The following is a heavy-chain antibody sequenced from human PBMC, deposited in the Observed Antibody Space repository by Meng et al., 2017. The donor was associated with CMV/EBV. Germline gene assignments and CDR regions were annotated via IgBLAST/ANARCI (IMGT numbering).Heavy chain of an antibody. J-gene: IGHJ4*02. V-gene: IGHV4-34*01. D-gene: IGHD2-15*01. CDR3: ASSLTYPDY. CDR2: INHSGST. CDR1: GRSFSGYY. Sequence: QVQLAQWGAGLVKPSETLFLTCAVHGRSFSGYYWSWIRQPPEKGLEWIGEINHSGSTNYNPSLKSRVTISVDTSKNQFSLKLSTVTAADTAVYYCASSLTYPDYWGQGTLVTVSS.